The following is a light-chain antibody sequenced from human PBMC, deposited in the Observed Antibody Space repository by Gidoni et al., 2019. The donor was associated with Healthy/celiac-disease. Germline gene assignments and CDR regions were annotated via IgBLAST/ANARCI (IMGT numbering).Light chain of an antibody. CDR2: AAA. CDR3: QQSYSNPYT. CDR1: QSISSY. V-gene: IGKV1-39*01. Sequence: DIQMTQSPSSLSASVGDRVTITCRASQSISSYLHWYQQKPGTAPKLLIYAAASLQSGVPSRFSGSGSGTDFTLTISSLQPEDFATYYCQQSYSNPYTVGQGTKLEIK. J-gene: IGKJ2*01.